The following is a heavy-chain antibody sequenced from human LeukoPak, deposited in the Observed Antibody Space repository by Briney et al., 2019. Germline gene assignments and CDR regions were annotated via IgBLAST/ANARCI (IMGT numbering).Heavy chain of an antibody. V-gene: IGHV1-8*01. D-gene: IGHD2-8*01. CDR3: ARAPRGIMVSLLRKYYFDY. Sequence: ASVKVSCKASGYTFTSYDINWVRQATGQGLEWMGWMNPNSGNTGYAQKFQGRVTMTRNTSISTAYMELSSLRSEDTAVYYCARAPRGIMVSLLRKYYFDYWGQGTLVTVSS. J-gene: IGHJ4*02. CDR1: GYTFTSYD. CDR2: MNPNSGNT.